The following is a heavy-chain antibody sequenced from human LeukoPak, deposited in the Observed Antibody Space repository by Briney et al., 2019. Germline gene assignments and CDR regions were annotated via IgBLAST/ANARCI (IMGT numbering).Heavy chain of an antibody. D-gene: IGHD3-16*02. J-gene: IGHJ4*02. Sequence: PGGSLRPSCAASGFTFSNYAMSWVRQAPGKGLEWVAGLSVSAGGTTYADFVKGRFTISRDNSKNTLFLQMDRLRAEDTAVYFCAKRGVVVRVFLVGFHREAYYFDSWGQGAQVTVSS. V-gene: IGHV3-23*01. CDR2: LSVSAGGT. CDR1: GFTFSNYA. CDR3: AKRGVVVRVFLVGFHREAYYFDS.